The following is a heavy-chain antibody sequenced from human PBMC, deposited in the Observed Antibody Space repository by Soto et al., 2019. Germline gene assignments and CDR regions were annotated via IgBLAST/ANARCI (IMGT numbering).Heavy chain of an antibody. J-gene: IGHJ4*02. V-gene: IGHV4-39*07. Sequence: SETLSLTCTVSGGSISSSSYYWGWIRQPPGKGLEWIGSIYHSGSTNYNPSLKSRVTISVDKSKNQFSLKLSSVTAADTAVYYCARVGRMAYYDILTGSGPPHGLDYWGQGTLVTVSS. CDR2: IYHSGST. CDR3: ARVGRMAYYDILTGSGPPHGLDY. D-gene: IGHD3-9*01. CDR1: GGSISSSSYY.